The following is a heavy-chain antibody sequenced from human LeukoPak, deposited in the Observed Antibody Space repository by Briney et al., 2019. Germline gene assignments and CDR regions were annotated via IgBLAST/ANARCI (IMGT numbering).Heavy chain of an antibody. CDR2: INTNTGNP. Sequence: ASVKVSCKASGYTFISYSMNWVRQAPGQGLEWMGWINTNTGNPTYAQGFTGRFVFSLDTSVSTAYLQISSLKAEDTAVYYCASSYRSGGYCYPQQTVYYFDFWGQGTLVTVSS. J-gene: IGHJ4*02. V-gene: IGHV7-4-1*02. CDR3: ASSYRSGGYCYPQQTVYYFDF. CDR1: GYTFISYS. D-gene: IGHD2-15*01.